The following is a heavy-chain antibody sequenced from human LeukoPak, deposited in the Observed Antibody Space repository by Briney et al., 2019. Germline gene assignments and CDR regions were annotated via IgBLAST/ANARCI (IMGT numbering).Heavy chain of an antibody. CDR3: ARLWFGSNWFDP. CDR2: INPNSGGT. CDR1: GYTFTGYY. J-gene: IGHJ5*02. Sequence: ASVKVPCKASGYTFTGYYMHWVRQAPGQGLEWMGWINPNSGGTSYAQKFQGRVTMTRDTSISTAYMELSRLRSDDTAVYYCARLWFGSNWFDPWGQGTLVTVSS. V-gene: IGHV1-2*02. D-gene: IGHD3-10*01.